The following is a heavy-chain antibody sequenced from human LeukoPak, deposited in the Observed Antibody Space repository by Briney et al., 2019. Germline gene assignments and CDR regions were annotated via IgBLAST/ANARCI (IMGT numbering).Heavy chain of an antibody. CDR1: GFTFSSNA. J-gene: IGHJ5*02. D-gene: IGHD6-13*01. V-gene: IGHV3-23*01. Sequence: GALRLSCAASGFTFSSNAMSWVRQAPGKGLEWVSGTSGSGGATYYADSVKGRFTISRDNSKNTLYLQMNSLRAEDTAVYYCAKVTAAAAVWFDPWGQGTLVTVSS. CDR3: AKVTAAAAVWFDP. CDR2: TSGSGGAT.